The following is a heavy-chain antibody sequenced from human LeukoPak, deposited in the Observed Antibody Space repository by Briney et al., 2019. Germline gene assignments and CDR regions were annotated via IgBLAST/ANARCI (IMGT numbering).Heavy chain of an antibody. CDR2: ISYDGSNK. D-gene: IGHD6-13*01. CDR3: ARGVAKQQLARYYYYYMDV. V-gene: IGHV3-30*01. Sequence: GGSLRLSCAASGFTFSSYAMHWVRQAPGKGLEWVAVISYDGSNKYYADSVKGRFTISRDNSKNTLYLQMNSLRAEDTAVYYCARGVAKQQLARYYYYYMDVWGKGTTVTVSS. J-gene: IGHJ6*03. CDR1: GFTFSSYA.